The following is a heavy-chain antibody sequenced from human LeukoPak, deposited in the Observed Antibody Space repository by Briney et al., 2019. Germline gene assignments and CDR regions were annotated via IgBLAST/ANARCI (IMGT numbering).Heavy chain of an antibody. CDR2: ISYSGTI. J-gene: IGHJ6*03. CDR3: ARGGYYYLDV. Sequence: SETLSLTCTVSGASISPYFWSWIRQPPGKGLEWIAYISYSGTIKYNPSLQSRVIISVDTSKNHFSLKLSSVTTADTAVYYCARGGYYYLDVWGKGTTVTVSS. V-gene: IGHV4-59*01. CDR1: GASISPYF.